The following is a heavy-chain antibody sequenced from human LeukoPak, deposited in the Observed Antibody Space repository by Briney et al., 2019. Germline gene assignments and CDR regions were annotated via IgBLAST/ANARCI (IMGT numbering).Heavy chain of an antibody. D-gene: IGHD1-26*01. V-gene: IGHV1-18*01. CDR3: ARTGIGAAPFDY. Sequence: ASVKVSCKASGYTFTSYGISWVRQAAGQGREWMGWISAYNGNTNYAQKLQGRVTMTTDRSTSTAYMELRSLRSDDTAVYYCARTGIGAAPFDYWGQGTLVTVSS. J-gene: IGHJ4*02. CDR1: GYTFTSYG. CDR2: ISAYNGNT.